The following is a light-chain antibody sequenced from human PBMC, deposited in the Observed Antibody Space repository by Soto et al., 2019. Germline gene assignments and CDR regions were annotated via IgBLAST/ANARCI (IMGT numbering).Light chain of an antibody. J-gene: IGLJ2*01. Sequence: QSVLTQPPSASGTPGQRVTISCSGSSSNIGSNTVNWYQQLPGTAPKLPIYSNNQRPSGVPDRFSGSKPGTSASLAISGLQSEDEADYYCPAWDDSLNGVVFGGGTQLTLL. V-gene: IGLV1-44*01. CDR3: PAWDDSLNGVV. CDR1: SSNIGSNT. CDR2: SNN.